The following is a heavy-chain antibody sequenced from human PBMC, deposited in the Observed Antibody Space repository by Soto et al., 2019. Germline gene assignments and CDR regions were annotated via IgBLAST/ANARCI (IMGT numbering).Heavy chain of an antibody. Sequence: SETLSLTCTVSGGSISSSSYYWGWIRQPPGKGLEWIGSIYYSGSTYYNPSLKSRVTISVDTSKNQFSLKLSSVTAADTAVYYCARRGVGGLLDYYYMDVWGKGTTVTVSS. CDR1: GGSISSSSYY. J-gene: IGHJ6*03. CDR2: IYYSGST. D-gene: IGHD3-3*02. CDR3: ARRGVGGLLDYYYMDV. V-gene: IGHV4-39*01.